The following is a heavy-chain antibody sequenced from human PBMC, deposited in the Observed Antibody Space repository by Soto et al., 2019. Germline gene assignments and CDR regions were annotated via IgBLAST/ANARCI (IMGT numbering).Heavy chain of an antibody. CDR3: AKNGGKARYSSGWTHRDFDF. Sequence: PGGSLRLSCTASGFTFSSYAMSWVRQAPGKGLEWVSAISSSGGSTYYADSVKGRFTISRDNPKNTLYLQMNSLRAEDTAVYYCAKNGGKARYSSGWTHRDFDFWGQGTLVTVSS. J-gene: IGHJ4*02. D-gene: IGHD6-19*01. V-gene: IGHV3-23*01. CDR2: ISSSGGST. CDR1: GFTFSSYA.